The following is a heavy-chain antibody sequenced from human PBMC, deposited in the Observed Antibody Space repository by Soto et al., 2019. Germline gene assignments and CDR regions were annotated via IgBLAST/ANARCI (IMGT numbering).Heavy chain of an antibody. J-gene: IGHJ1*01. D-gene: IGHD1-26*01. Sequence: GGSLRLSCAASGFTFSDHYMDWVRQAPGKGLEWVGRTRNKANSYTTEYAASVKGRFTISRDDSKNSLYLQMNSLKTEDTAVYYCARGASGSKGGYFQHWGQGTLVTVSS. V-gene: IGHV3-72*01. CDR2: TRNKANSYTT. CDR1: GFTFSDHY. CDR3: ARGASGSKGGYFQH.